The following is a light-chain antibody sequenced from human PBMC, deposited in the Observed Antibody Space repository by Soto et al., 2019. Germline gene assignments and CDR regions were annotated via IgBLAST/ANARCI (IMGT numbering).Light chain of an antibody. Sequence: DIHITQSPSSLSASVGDTVTITSRASQRIATYLNWYQHKPGKAPKLLIYGAYSLQSGVRWRFSGSGSGTDFTLTISSLQPEDFATYYCQLSDSSLTFGQGTKV. CDR2: GAY. J-gene: IGKJ1*01. CDR3: QLSDSSLT. V-gene: IGKV1-39*01. CDR1: QRIATY.